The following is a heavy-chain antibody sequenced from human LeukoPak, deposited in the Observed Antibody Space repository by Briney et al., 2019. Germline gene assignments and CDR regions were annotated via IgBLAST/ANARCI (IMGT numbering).Heavy chain of an antibody. CDR2: INHSGST. Sequence: PSETLSLTCTVSGGSISSGSYYWSWIRQPPGKGLEWIGEINHSGSTNYNPSLKSRVTISVDTSKNQFSLKLSSVTAADTAVYYCARRTRIYDSSGYYYYYFDYWGQGTLVTVSS. CDR1: GGSISSGSYY. CDR3: ARRTRIYDSSGYYYYYFDY. V-gene: IGHV4-39*07. J-gene: IGHJ4*02. D-gene: IGHD3-22*01.